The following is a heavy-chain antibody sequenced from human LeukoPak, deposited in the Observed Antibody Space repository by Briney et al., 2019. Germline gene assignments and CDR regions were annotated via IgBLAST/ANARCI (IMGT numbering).Heavy chain of an antibody. D-gene: IGHD5-24*01. Sequence: SETLSLTCTVSGDSINSHGYYWGWIRQPPGKGLEWIGSVYYDGTSYSNPSLTSRAAVFVDTSSDEFSLELSIVTAADTAVYYCVRHMSTNTGYVDSCGQGALGSASS. CDR3: VRHMSTNTGYVDS. J-gene: IGHJ5*01. CDR2: VYYDGTS. CDR1: GDSINSHGYY. V-gene: IGHV4-39*01.